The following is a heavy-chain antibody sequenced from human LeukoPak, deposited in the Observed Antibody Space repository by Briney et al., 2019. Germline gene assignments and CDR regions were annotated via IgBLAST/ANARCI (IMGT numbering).Heavy chain of an antibody. CDR3: ARGRRNIVATIAAFDI. CDR2: IYYSGST. D-gene: IGHD5-12*01. J-gene: IGHJ3*02. Sequence: PSETLSLTCTVSGGSISSSSYYWGWIRQPPGKGLEWIGSIYYSGSTYYNPSLKSRVTISVDTSKNQFSLKLSSVTAADTAVYYCARGRRNIVATIAAFDIWGQGTMVTVSS. V-gene: IGHV4-39*07. CDR1: GGSISSSSYY.